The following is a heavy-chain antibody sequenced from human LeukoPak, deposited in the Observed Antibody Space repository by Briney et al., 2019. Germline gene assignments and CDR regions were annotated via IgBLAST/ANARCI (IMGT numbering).Heavy chain of an antibody. CDR2: ISPSGDST. D-gene: IGHD2-2*01. V-gene: IGHV3-23*01. J-gene: IGHJ4*02. Sequence: FTSRSYFWAWIRQSPGKGLEWVSHISPSGDSTYYADSVKGRFTISRDSSKNTLSLQMNSLRAEDTAVYYCAKIPRGGYFDYWGQGTLVTVSS. CDR3: AKIPRGGYFDY. CDR1: FTSRSYF.